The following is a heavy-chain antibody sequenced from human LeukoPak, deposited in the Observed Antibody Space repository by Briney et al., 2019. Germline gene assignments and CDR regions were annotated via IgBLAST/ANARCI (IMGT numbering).Heavy chain of an antibody. CDR1: GGSISSYY. Sequence: PSETLSLTCTVSGGSISSYYWSRIRQPPGKGLEWIGYIHYSGSTNYNPSLKSRVTISVDTSKNQLSLKLSSVTAADTAVYYCARDGVAEDLDTNNWFDPWGQGTLVTVSS. J-gene: IGHJ5*02. V-gene: IGHV4-59*01. CDR2: IHYSGST. CDR3: ARDGVAEDLDTNNWFDP. D-gene: IGHD3/OR15-3a*01.